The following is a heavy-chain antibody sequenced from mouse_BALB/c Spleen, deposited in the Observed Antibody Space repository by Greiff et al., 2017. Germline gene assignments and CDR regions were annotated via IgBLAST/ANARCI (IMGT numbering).Heavy chain of an antibody. J-gene: IGHJ1*01. CDR2: ISSGGSYT. V-gene: IGHV5-6-4*01. D-gene: IGHD2-1*01. Sequence: EVHLVESGGGLVKPGGSLKLSCAASGFTFSSYTMSWVRQTPEKRLEWVATISSGGSYTYYPDSVKGRFTISRDNAKNTLYLQMSSLKSEDTAMYYCTREGGNYPYWYFDVWGAGTTVTVSS. CDR3: TREGGNYPYWYFDV. CDR1: GFTFSSYT.